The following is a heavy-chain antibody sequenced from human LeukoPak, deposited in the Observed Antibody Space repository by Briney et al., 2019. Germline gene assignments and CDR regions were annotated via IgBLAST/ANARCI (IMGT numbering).Heavy chain of an antibody. Sequence: GGSLRLSCAASRFTFGSFDMHWVRQAPGKGLEWVTFIRFDGSNKYYADSVKGRFTISRDNSKNTLYLQMNSLRAEDTAVYYCAKEEVLPAVHGVLDCWGQGTLVTVSS. CDR2: IRFDGSNK. D-gene: IGHD3-10*01. CDR3: AKEEVLPAVHGVLDC. V-gene: IGHV3-30*02. J-gene: IGHJ4*02. CDR1: RFTFGSFD.